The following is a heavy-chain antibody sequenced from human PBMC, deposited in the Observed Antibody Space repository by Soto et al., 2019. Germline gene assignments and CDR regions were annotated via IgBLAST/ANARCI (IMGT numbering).Heavy chain of an antibody. Sequence: EVQLLESGGGLVQPGGSLRLSCAASGFTFSNYAMSWVRQAPGKGLEWVSSISGSGGSTYYADSVKGRFTVSRDNSKNTVYMQMNSLRIEDTAVYYCAKELIRSAIHLDYWGPGTLVSVSS. CDR3: AKELIRSAIHLDY. D-gene: IGHD3-3*01. V-gene: IGHV3-23*01. CDR1: GFTFSNYA. J-gene: IGHJ4*02. CDR2: ISGSGGST.